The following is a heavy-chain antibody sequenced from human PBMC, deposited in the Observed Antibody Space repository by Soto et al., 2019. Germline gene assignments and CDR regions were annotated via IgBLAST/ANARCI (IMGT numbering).Heavy chain of an antibody. CDR3: ARDYGSGREDKTRYYYYYMYF. J-gene: IGHJ6*03. CDR1: GGSISSSSYY. V-gene: IGHV4-39*02. D-gene: IGHD3-10*01. Sequence: SETLSLTCTVSGGSISSSSYYWGWIRQPPGKGLEWIGSIYYSGSTYYNPSLKSRVTISVDTSKNQFSLKLSSVTAADTAVYYCARDYGSGREDKTRYYYYYMYFWGKGTTVTVSS. CDR2: IYYSGST.